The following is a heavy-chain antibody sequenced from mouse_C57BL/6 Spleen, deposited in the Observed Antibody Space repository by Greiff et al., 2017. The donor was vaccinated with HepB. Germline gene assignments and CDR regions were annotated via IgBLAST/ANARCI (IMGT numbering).Heavy chain of an antibody. J-gene: IGHJ4*01. Sequence: EVQLQQSGAELVRPGASVKLSCTASGFNIKDDYMHWVKQRPEQGLEWIGWIDPENGDTEYASKFQGKATITADTSSNTAHLQLSSLTSVDTAVYYCTRAVLGAMDYWGQGTSVTVSS. V-gene: IGHV14-4*01. CDR1: GFNIKDDY. D-gene: IGHD3-3*01. CDR3: TRAVLGAMDY. CDR2: IDPENGDT.